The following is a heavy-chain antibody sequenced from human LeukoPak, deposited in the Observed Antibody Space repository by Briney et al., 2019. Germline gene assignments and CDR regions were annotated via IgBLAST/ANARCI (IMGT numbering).Heavy chain of an antibody. J-gene: IGHJ5*02. V-gene: IGHV4-59*08. CDR3: ARHPCSGGSCPNPFDP. D-gene: IGHD2-15*01. Sequence: SETLSLTCTVSGGSISSYYWSWIRQPPGKGLERIGYIYSSGSTSYNPSLKSRVTISVDTSKNQFSLKLSSVTAADTAVYYCARHPCSGGSCPNPFDPWGQGTLVTVSS. CDR1: GGSISSYY. CDR2: IYSSGST.